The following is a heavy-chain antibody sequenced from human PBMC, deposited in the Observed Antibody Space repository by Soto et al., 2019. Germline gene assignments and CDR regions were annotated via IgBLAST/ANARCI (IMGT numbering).Heavy chain of an antibody. V-gene: IGHV3-72*01. CDR1: GFTFSDHY. D-gene: IGHD6-13*01. CDR2: TRNKANSYTT. CDR3: TRGNTYSSTWVDP. Sequence: GGSLRLSCAASGFTFSDHYMDWVRQAPGKGLEWVGRTRNKANSYTTEYAASVKGRFTISRDDSKNSLYLQMNSLKTEDTAVNYCTRGNTYSSTWVDPWGQGTLVTVSS. J-gene: IGHJ5*02.